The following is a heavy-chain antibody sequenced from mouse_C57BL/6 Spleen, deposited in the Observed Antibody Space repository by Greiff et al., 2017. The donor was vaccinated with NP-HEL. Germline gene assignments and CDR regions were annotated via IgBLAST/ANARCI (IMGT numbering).Heavy chain of an antibody. CDR1: GFTFSSYA. J-gene: IGHJ3*01. CDR3: ARDWTVVATPFAY. Sequence: EVKLEESGGGLVKPGGSLKLSCAASGFTFSSYAMSWVRQTPEKRLEWVATISDGGSYTYYPDNVKGRFTISRDNAKNNLYLQMSHLKSEDTAMYYCARDWTVVATPFAYWGQGTLVTVSA. D-gene: IGHD1-1*01. V-gene: IGHV5-4*01. CDR2: ISDGGSYT.